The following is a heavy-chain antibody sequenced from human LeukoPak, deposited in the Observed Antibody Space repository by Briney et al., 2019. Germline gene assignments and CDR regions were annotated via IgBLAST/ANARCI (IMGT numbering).Heavy chain of an antibody. CDR2: IRYDGSNK. CDR1: GFTFSSYG. J-gene: IGHJ4*02. Sequence: GGSLRLSCAASGFTFSSYGMHWVRQAPGKGLEWVACIRYDGSNKYYADSVKGRFTISRDNSKNTLYLQMNSLRAEDTAVYYCAKDLRRYCSSTSCYEMVYWGQGTLVTVSS. D-gene: IGHD2-2*01. V-gene: IGHV3-30*02. CDR3: AKDLRRYCSSTSCYEMVY.